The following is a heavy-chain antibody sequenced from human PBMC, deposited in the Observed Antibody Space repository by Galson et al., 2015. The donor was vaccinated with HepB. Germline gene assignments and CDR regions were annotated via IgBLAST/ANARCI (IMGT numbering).Heavy chain of an antibody. J-gene: IGHJ4*02. CDR3: TRQRGGFDY. Sequence: CAISGDSVSSNSVAWNWIRQSPSRGLEWLGRTYYRSKWYNDYALSVKSRITINSDTSKNQFSLQLNSATPDDTAVYYCTRQRGGFDYWGQGNLVTVSS. V-gene: IGHV6-1*01. CDR1: GDSVSSNSVA. CDR2: TYYRSKWYN. D-gene: IGHD3-16*01.